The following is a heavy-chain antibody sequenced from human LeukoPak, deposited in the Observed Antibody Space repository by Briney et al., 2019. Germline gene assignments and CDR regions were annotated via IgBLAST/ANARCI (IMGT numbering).Heavy chain of an antibody. D-gene: IGHD1-14*01. CDR3: AKGGITMTDYYFDY. V-gene: IGHV3-23*01. Sequence: GGSLRLSCAASGLTFSNYAMNWVRQAPGKGLEWVSAITGSGEYTYYADSVKGRFTISRDNSKNTLYLQMNSLRAEDTAVYYCAKGGITMTDYYFDYWGQGTLVTVSS. CDR1: GLTFSNYA. J-gene: IGHJ4*02. CDR2: ITGSGEYT.